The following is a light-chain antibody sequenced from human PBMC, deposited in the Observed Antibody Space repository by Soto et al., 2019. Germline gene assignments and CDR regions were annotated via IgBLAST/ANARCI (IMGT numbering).Light chain of an antibody. CDR2: AAS. CDR1: QGIRSA. J-gene: IGKJ1*01. Sequence: AIQVTQSPSSLSASVGDRVTITCRTSQGIRSALGWYQQKPGKVPKLLIYAASTLQSGVPSRFRGSGSGRDFTLTISSLQPEDCATYYCLLDYSYFWAFGQGTKVEIK. V-gene: IGKV1-6*01. CDR3: LLDYSYFWA.